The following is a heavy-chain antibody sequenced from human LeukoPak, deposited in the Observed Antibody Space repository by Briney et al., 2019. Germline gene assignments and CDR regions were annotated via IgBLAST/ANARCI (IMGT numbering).Heavy chain of an antibody. CDR1: GFTFDDYA. D-gene: IGHD6-19*01. J-gene: IGHJ3*02. V-gene: IGHV3-9*01. Sequence: GGSLRLSCAASGFTFDDYAMHWVRQAPGKGLEWVSGISWNSGSIGYADSVKGRFTISRDNSKNTLYLQMNSLRAEDTAVYYCAKIISDWSRGAFDIWGQGTMVTVSS. CDR3: AKIISDWSRGAFDI. CDR2: ISWNSGSI.